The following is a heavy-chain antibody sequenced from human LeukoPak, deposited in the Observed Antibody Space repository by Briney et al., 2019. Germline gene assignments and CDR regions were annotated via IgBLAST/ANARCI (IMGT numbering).Heavy chain of an antibody. CDR1: GFTVSSNY. CDR2: IYSGGST. Sequence: PGGSLRLSCAASGFTVSSNYMSWVRQAPGKGLEWVSVIYSGGSTYYADSVKGRFTISRDNSKNTLYFQMNSLRAEDTAVYYCARDVPHYYGSGSYDYWGQGTLVTVSS. J-gene: IGHJ4*02. V-gene: IGHV3-66*01. CDR3: ARDVPHYYGSGSYDY. D-gene: IGHD3-10*01.